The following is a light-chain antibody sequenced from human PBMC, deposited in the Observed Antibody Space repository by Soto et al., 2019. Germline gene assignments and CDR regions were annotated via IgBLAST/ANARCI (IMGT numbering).Light chain of an antibody. CDR3: QHYNNWHPWT. CDR2: GAS. J-gene: IGKJ1*01. CDR1: QSLRTE. V-gene: IGKV3-15*01. Sequence: EILMTQSPSTLAVSPGERATLSCRASQSLRTELAWYQQKPGQAPRLLIYGASTRATGIPARFIGSGSGTEFTLTISSLQYEDFAVYYCQHYNNWHPWTFGQGTKVDIK.